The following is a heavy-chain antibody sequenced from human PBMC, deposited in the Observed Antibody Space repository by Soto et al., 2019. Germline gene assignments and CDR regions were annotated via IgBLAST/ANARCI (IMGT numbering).Heavy chain of an antibody. CDR1: GGTFSSYA. CDR3: ARQDTAMVFIGY. J-gene: IGHJ4*02. V-gene: IGHV1-69*13. D-gene: IGHD5-18*01. Sequence: AASVKVSCKASGGTFSSYAISWVRQAPGQGLEWMGGIIPIFGTANYAQKFQGRVTITADESTSTAYMELSSLRSEDTAVYYCARQDTAMVFIGYWGQGTLVTVSS. CDR2: IIPIFGTA.